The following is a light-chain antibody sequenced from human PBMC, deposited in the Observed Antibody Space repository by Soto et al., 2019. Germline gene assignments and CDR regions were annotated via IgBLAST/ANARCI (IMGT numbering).Light chain of an antibody. J-gene: IGKJ2*01. CDR3: QNHIDWTVT. V-gene: IGKV3-15*01. CDR1: QTVGSD. CDR2: GAY. Sequence: EIVLTQSPVTLSVSPGDGATLSCRASQTVGSDLAWYQQKPGQAPRLLSYGAYTRATGVPARFSASGSGTEFTLTIDNLKYEDFAVYYCQNHIDWTVTFGQGNNLDFK.